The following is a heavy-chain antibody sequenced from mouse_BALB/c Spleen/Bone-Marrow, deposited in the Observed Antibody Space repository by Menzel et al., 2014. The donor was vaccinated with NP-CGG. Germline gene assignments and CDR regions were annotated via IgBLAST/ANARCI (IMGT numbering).Heavy chain of an antibody. D-gene: IGHD2-3*01. J-gene: IGHJ1*01. CDR1: GFTFSSYA. V-gene: IGHV5-6-5*01. CDR3: ARGLYDGYENWCFDV. CDR2: ITSGGST. Sequence: EVKLMESGGGLVKPGGSLKLSCAASGFTFSSYAMSWVRQTPEKRLEWVASITSGGSTYYPDSVKGRFTISRDNARNILYLQMSSLRSEDMAMYYCARGLYDGYENWCFDVWGAETTVTVSS.